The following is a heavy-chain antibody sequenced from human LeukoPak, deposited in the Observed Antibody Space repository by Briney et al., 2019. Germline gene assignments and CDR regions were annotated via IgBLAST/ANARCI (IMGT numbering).Heavy chain of an antibody. CDR3: AGPDYDFWSGYHY. CDR1: GFTFSSYA. CDR2: ISYDGSNK. V-gene: IGHV3-30-3*01. D-gene: IGHD3-3*01. Sequence: GGSLRLSCAASGFTFSSYAMHWVRQAPGKGLEWVAVISYDGSNKYYADSVKGRFTISRDNSKNTLYLQMNSLRAEDTAVYYCAGPDYDFWSGYHYWGQGTLVTVSS. J-gene: IGHJ4*02.